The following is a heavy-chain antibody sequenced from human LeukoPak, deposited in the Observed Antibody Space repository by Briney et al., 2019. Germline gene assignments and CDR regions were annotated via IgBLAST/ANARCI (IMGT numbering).Heavy chain of an antibody. D-gene: IGHD4-23*01. V-gene: IGHV4-39*01. Sequence: SETLSLTCTVSGGSISSSSYYWGWIRQPPGKGLEWIGSIYYSGSTYYNPSLKSRVTISVGTSKNQFSLKLSSVTAADTAVYYCARGYGGSREGYFDLWGRGTLVTVSS. J-gene: IGHJ2*01. CDR3: ARGYGGSREGYFDL. CDR1: GGSISSSSYY. CDR2: IYYSGST.